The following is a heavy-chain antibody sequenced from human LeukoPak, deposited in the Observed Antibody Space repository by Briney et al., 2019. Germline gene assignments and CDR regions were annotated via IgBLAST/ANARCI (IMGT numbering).Heavy chain of an antibody. CDR3: ARDAGGAGEGYYDT. CDR1: GGSVSSGSYY. V-gene: IGHV4-39*07. CDR2: IYHSGST. J-gene: IGHJ5*02. D-gene: IGHD3-22*01. Sequence: SETLSLTCTVSGGSVSSGSYYWSWVRQPPGKGLEWIGEIYHSGSTNYNPSLKSRVTISVDKSKNQFSLKLSSVTAADTAVYYCARDAGGAGEGYYDTWGQGTLVTVSS.